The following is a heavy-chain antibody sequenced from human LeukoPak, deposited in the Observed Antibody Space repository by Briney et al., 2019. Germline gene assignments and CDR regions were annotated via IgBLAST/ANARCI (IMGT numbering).Heavy chain of an antibody. CDR3: ARHRYNSALDY. J-gene: IGHJ4*02. Sequence: SETLSLTCTVSGGSITSYYWSWIRQPPGKGLEWIGYMSYSRGTNYNPSLKSRVTISIDTSRNQFSLKLSSVIAADTAVFYCARHRYNSALDYWGQGTLVAVSS. D-gene: IGHD5-24*01. CDR1: GGSITSYY. CDR2: MSYSRGT. V-gene: IGHV4-59*08.